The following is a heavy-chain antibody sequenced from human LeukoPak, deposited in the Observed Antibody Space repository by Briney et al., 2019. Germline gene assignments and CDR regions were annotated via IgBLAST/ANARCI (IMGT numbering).Heavy chain of an antibody. CDR1: GGSISSGGYS. Sequence: SETLSLTCAVSGGSISSGGYSWSWIRQPPGKGLEWIGYIYYSGSPYYHPSLKSRVTISVDTSKNQFSLKLSSVTAADTAVYYCAAAYCGGDCYSSYFDYWGQGTLVTVSS. CDR3: AAAYCGGDCYSSYFDY. J-gene: IGHJ4*02. V-gene: IGHV4-30-4*07. D-gene: IGHD2-21*02. CDR2: IYYSGSP.